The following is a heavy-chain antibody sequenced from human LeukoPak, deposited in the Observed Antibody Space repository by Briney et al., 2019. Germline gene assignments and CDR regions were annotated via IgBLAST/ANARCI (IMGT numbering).Heavy chain of an antibody. J-gene: IGHJ4*02. V-gene: IGHV3-15*01. D-gene: IGHD2-21*01. CDR3: VTDLVIKGYFDY. Sequence: GGSLRLSCAASGFTFSSYWMNWARQAPGKGLEWVGRIRRKTDGETTDHAAPVKGRFTISRDDSKNTLYLQMNSLKTEDTAVYYCVTDLVIKGYFDYWGQGALVTVSS. CDR2: IRRKTDGETT. CDR1: GFTFSSYW.